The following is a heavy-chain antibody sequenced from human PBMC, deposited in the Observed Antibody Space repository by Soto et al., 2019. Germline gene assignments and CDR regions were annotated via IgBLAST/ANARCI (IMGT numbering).Heavy chain of an antibody. D-gene: IGHD4-4*01. Sequence: EVQLVETGGGLLQPGGSLRLSCAASGFTVSSNYMSWVRQAPGKGLEWVSVIYSGGSTYYADSVKGRFTISRDNSNNTLYLQMNSLRAEDTAVYYCARTVTPRYYYYGMDFWGQGTTVTVSS. J-gene: IGHJ6*02. CDR1: GFTVSSNY. CDR3: ARTVTPRYYYYGMDF. V-gene: IGHV3-53*02. CDR2: IYSGGST.